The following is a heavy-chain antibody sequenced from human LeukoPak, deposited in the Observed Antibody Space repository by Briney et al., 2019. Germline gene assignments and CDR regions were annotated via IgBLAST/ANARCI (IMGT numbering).Heavy chain of an antibody. V-gene: IGHV4-39*07. CDR2: IYYSGST. J-gene: IGHJ4*02. D-gene: IGHD3-9*01. Sequence: SETLSLTCTVSGGSISSSSYYWGWIRQPPGKGLEWVGSIYYSGSTYYNPSLKSRVTISVDTSKNQFSLKLSSVTAADTAVYYCARGYLDYDILTGYYLFDYWGQGTLVTVSS. CDR3: ARGYLDYDILTGYYLFDY. CDR1: GGSISSSSYY.